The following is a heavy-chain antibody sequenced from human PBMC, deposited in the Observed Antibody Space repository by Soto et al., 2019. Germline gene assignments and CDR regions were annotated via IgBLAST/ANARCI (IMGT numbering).Heavy chain of an antibody. CDR1: GDSVSSNSAA. CDR3: ARGRGNPGYFGY. J-gene: IGHJ4*02. Sequence: SQTLSRTCAISGDSVSSNSAAWNWIRQSPSRGLEWLGRTFYRSKWYNDYAASVKSRIIINPDTSKNQFSLQLNSVTPEDTGVYYCARGRGNPGYFGYWGQGTLVPVSS. D-gene: IGHD2-15*01. V-gene: IGHV6-1*01. CDR2: TFYRSKWYN.